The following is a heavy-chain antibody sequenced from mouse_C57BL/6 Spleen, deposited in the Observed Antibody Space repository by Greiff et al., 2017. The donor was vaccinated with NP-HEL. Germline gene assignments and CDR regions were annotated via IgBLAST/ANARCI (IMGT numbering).Heavy chain of an antibody. D-gene: IGHD2-5*01. CDR1: GYTFTSYW. J-gene: IGHJ4*01. Sequence: QVQLKQPGAELVMPGASVKLSCKASGYTFTSYWMHWVKQRPGQGLEWIGEIDPSDSYTNYNQKFKGKSTLTVDKSSSTAYMQLSSLTSEDSAVYYCARWGYSNYYAMDYWGQGTSVTVSS. CDR3: ARWGYSNYYAMDY. V-gene: IGHV1-69*01. CDR2: IDPSDSYT.